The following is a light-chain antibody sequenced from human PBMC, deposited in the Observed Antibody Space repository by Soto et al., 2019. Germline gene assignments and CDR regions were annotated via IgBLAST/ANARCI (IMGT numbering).Light chain of an antibody. Sequence: EIVMTQPPATLSVSPGERATLSCRASQSVSGNLAWYQQKPGQAPRLLIYGASTRATGIPARFSGSGSGTEFTLTISSLQSEDFAVYYCQQYNNWPPWTFGQGTKVEIK. CDR1: QSVSGN. J-gene: IGKJ1*01. CDR3: QQYNNWPPWT. V-gene: IGKV3-15*01. CDR2: GAS.